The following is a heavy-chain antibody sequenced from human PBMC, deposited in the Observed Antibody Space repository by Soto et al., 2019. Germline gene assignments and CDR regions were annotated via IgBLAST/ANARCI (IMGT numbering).Heavy chain of an antibody. J-gene: IGHJ4*02. Sequence: SETLSLTCAISGDSVSSSSAAWNWIRQYPSRGLEWLGSTYYSLQWYNDYAGSVKRRIPMNPDTSQNQFSLQLNAVTPEDTAAYYCAREEICVGKATRFDYWGQGTLVTVSS. D-gene: IGHD5-12*01. CDR2: TYYSLQWYN. CDR1: GDSVSSSSAA. CDR3: AREEICVGKATRFDY. V-gene: IGHV6-1*01.